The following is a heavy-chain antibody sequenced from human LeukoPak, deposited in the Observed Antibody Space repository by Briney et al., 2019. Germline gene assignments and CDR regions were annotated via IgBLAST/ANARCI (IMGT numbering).Heavy chain of an antibody. Sequence: ASEKVSCKASGYSFIDYYMHWVRQAPGQGLEWMGWINPKSGGTNYAQKSQDRVTMTTDTSISTAYMELSRLTSDDTAVYYCAPATMTFDYWGQGTLVTVSS. CDR2: INPKSGGT. CDR3: APATMTFDY. J-gene: IGHJ4*02. D-gene: IGHD5-24*01. V-gene: IGHV1-2*02. CDR1: GYSFIDYY.